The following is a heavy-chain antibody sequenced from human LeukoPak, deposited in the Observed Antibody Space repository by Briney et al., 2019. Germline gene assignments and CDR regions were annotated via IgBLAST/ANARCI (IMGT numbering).Heavy chain of an antibody. J-gene: IGHJ2*01. Sequence: SETLSLTCTVSGGSISSGSYYWSWIRQPAGKGLEWIGRIYTSGSTNYNPSLKSRVTISVDTSKNQFSLKLSSVTAADTAVCYCARVDYYDSSGYYWYFDLWGRGTLVTVSS. CDR2: IYTSGST. V-gene: IGHV4-61*02. D-gene: IGHD3-22*01. CDR1: GGSISSGSYY. CDR3: ARVDYYDSSGYYWYFDL.